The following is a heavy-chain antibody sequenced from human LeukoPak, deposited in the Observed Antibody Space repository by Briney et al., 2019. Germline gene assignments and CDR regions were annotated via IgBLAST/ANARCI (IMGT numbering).Heavy chain of an antibody. V-gene: IGHV4-59*01. D-gene: IGHD4/OR15-4a*01. CDR3: AREVPGVYYFEY. CDR1: GGSISSYY. J-gene: IGHJ4*02. Sequence: SETLSLTCTVSGGSISSYYWSWIRQPPGKGLEWIGYIYYSGSTNYNPSLKSRVTISVDTSKNQFSLKLSSVTAADTAAYYCAREVPGVYYFEYWGQGTLVTVSS. CDR2: IYYSGST.